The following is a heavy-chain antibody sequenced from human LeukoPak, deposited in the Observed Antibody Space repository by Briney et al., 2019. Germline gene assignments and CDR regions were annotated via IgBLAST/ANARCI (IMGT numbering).Heavy chain of an antibody. CDR3: AKDQEATPYDRSGYYYEYYFDY. J-gene: IGHJ4*02. Sequence: GGSLRLSCAASGFTFSSYDMSWVRQAPGKGLEWVSGISGSGGSTYYADSVKGRFTISRDTSKNALYLQMNSLRAEDTAVYYCAKDQEATPYDRSGYYYEYYFDYWGQGTLVTVSS. CDR1: GFTFSSYD. D-gene: IGHD3-22*01. CDR2: ISGSGGST. V-gene: IGHV3-23*01.